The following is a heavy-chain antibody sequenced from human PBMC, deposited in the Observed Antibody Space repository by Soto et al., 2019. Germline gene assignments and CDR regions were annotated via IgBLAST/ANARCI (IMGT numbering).Heavy chain of an antibody. CDR3: ARGLFLDFYSNVNWFDP. J-gene: IGHJ5*02. CDR2: INPISGTT. V-gene: IGHV1-8*02. Sequence: ASVKVSCKASGGTFSSYAISWVRQAPGQGLEWMGWINPISGTTGYAQKFQGRVTMTRNASTSTAYMELSSLRSEDTAVYYCARGLFLDFYSNVNWFDPWGQGTLVTVSS. CDR1: GGTFSSYA. D-gene: IGHD4-4*01.